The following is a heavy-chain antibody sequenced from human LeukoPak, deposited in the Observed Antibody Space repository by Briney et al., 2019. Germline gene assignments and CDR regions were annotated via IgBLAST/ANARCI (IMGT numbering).Heavy chain of an antibody. D-gene: IGHD7-27*01. CDR3: ARETLTIRPPPGDGQNEGSFDY. V-gene: IGHV4-34*01. Sequence: PSETLPLTCAVYGGSFSGYYWSWIRQPPGKGLEWIGEINHSGSTNYNPSLKSRVTISVDTSKNQFSLKLSSVTAADTAVYYCARETLTIRPPPGDGQNEGSFDYWGQGTLVTVSS. CDR1: GGSFSGYY. CDR2: INHSGST. J-gene: IGHJ4*02.